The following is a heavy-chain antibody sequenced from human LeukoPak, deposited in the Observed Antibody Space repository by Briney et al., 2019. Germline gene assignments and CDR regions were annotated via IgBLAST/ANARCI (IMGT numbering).Heavy chain of an antibody. CDR1: GYNFATYW. V-gene: IGHV5-51*01. D-gene: IGHD4-11*01. CDR2: IYPGDSDT. J-gene: IGHJ4*02. CDR3: ARVNAKRDYREFDY. Sequence: GESLKISCKGSGYNFATYWIAWVRQMPGKGLEWMGIIYPGDSDTRYSPSFQGQVTISVDKSISTAYVQWSSLKASDTAMYYCARVNAKRDYREFDYWGQGTLVTVSS.